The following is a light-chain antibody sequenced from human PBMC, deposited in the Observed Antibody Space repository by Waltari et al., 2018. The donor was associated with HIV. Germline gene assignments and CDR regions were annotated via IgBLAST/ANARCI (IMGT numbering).Light chain of an antibody. CDR3: CSFARSSTWV. CDR1: RSNIGIYNL. V-gene: IGLV2-23*02. J-gene: IGLJ3*02. Sequence: QSALTQPASVSGSPGPSITIPCTGTRSNIGIYNLVSWYQQHPGKAPKLMVYEVNKRPSGISNRFSGSKSGNTASLTISGLQAEDEADYYCCSFARSSTWVFGGGTKLSVL. CDR2: EVN.